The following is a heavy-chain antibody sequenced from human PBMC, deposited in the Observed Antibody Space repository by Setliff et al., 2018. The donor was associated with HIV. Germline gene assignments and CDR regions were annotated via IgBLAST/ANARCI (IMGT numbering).Heavy chain of an antibody. CDR1: GFTLSHAY. CDR3: TRLRGYSYGLASYYYYYMDV. J-gene: IGHJ6*03. Sequence: PGGSLRLSCAVSGFTLSHAYMSWVRQAPGKGLEWVGRIKSKTDGGTAEYAAPVKGRFTISRDDSKNTLFLQINSLKTDDTAVYYCTRLRGYSYGLASYYYYYMDVWGKGTTVTVSS. D-gene: IGHD5-18*01. V-gene: IGHV3-15*01. CDR2: IKSKTDGGTA.